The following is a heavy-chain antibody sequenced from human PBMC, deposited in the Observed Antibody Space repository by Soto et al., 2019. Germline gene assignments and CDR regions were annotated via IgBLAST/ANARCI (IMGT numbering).Heavy chain of an antibody. V-gene: IGHV1-18*01. D-gene: IGHD2-15*01. CDR1: GYTFTNYG. CDR2: ISAYNGNT. CDR3: ARERTPADN. J-gene: IGHJ4*02. Sequence: QVQLVQSGAEVKKPGASVKVSCKASGYTFTNYGISWVRQAPGQGLEWMGWISAYNGNTNYGQKLQGRGTKTTDTSTSTPYMELRSLRSADTAGYYCARERTPADNWGQGPLVTVSS.